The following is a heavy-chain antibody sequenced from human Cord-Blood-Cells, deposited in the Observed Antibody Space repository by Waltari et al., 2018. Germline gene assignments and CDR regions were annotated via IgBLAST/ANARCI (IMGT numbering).Heavy chain of an antibody. CDR1: GGSFSGYY. CDR3: AREPGDYYFDY. Sequence: QVQLQQWGAGLLKPSETLSLTCAVYGGSFSGYYWSWIRQPPGKGLGWIGEINHSGSTNYNPALKSRVTRSVDTSKNQFSLKLSSVTAADTAVYYCAREPGDYYFDYWGQGTLVTVSS. V-gene: IGHV4-34*01. D-gene: IGHD7-27*01. J-gene: IGHJ4*02. CDR2: INHSGST.